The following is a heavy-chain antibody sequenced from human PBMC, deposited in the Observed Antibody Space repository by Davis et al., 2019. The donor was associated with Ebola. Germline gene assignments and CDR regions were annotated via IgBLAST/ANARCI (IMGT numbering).Heavy chain of an antibody. D-gene: IGHD2-2*01. J-gene: IGHJ6*02. CDR1: GYSFTNYW. Sequence: PGGSLRLSCKGSGYSFTNYWIGWVRQMPGKGLEWMGIIYPGDSDTRYSPSFQGQVTISADKSISTAYLQWSSLKASDTAMYYCARRGYCSSTSCSPGGMDVWGQGTTVTVSS. V-gene: IGHV5-51*01. CDR2: IYPGDSDT. CDR3: ARRGYCSSTSCSPGGMDV.